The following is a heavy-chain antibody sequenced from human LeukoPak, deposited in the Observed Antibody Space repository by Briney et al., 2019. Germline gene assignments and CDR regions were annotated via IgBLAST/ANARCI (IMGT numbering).Heavy chain of an antibody. J-gene: IGHJ4*02. Sequence: PGRSLRLSCAASGFTFSSYGMHWVRQAPGKGLEWVAFIRYDRSNKYYTDSVKGRFAISRENSNNTLYLQMNSLRVEDTAVYYCILGVHYFDYWGQGTLVTVSS. CDR1: GFTFSSYG. CDR3: ILGVHYFDY. CDR2: IRYDRSNK. V-gene: IGHV3-30*02. D-gene: IGHD3-10*01.